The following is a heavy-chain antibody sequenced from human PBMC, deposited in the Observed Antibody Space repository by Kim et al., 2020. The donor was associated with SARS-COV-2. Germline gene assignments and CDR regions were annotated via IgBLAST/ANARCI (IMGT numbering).Heavy chain of an antibody. V-gene: IGHV3-30*02. J-gene: IGHJ4*02. CDR3: AKEGTYGSGSYYFDY. Sequence: DSVKGRFTISRDNSKNTLYLQMNSLRAEDTAVYYCAKEGTYGSGSYYFDYWGQGTLVTVSS. D-gene: IGHD3-10*01.